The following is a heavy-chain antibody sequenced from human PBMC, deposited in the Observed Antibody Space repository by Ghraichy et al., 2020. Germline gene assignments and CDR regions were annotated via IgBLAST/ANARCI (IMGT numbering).Heavy chain of an antibody. CDR3: VKDRDYYDSSGPFQNFQH. Sequence: GESLNISCSASGFTFSSYAMHWVRQAPGKGLEYVSAISSNGGSTYYADSVKGRFTISRDNSKNTLYLQMSSLRAEDTAVYYCVKDRDYYDSSGPFQNFQHWGQGTLVTVSS. CDR1: GFTFSSYA. D-gene: IGHD3-22*01. V-gene: IGHV3-64D*06. CDR2: ISSNGGST. J-gene: IGHJ1*01.